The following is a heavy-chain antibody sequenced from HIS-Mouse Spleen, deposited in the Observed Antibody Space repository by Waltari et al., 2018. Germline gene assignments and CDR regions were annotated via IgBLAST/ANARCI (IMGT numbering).Heavy chain of an antibody. J-gene: IGHJ2*01. CDR1: GGSISSSSYY. D-gene: IGHD6-13*01. CDR2: IYYSGST. V-gene: IGHV4-39*07. Sequence: QLQLQESGPGLVKPSETLSLTCTVSGGSISSSSYYWGGIRQPPGKGLEWVGSIYYSGSTYYNPSLKSRVTISVDTSKNQFSLKLSSVTAADTAVYYCAREIPYSSSWYDWYFDLWGLGTLVTVSS. CDR3: AREIPYSSSWYDWYFDL.